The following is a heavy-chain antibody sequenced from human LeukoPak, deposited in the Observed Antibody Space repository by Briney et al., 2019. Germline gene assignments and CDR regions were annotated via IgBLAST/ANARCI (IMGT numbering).Heavy chain of an antibody. D-gene: IGHD3-9*01. CDR2: ISGSGGST. V-gene: IGHV3-23*01. Sequence: TGGSLSLSCAASGFTFSSYAMSWVRQAPGKGLEWVSAISGSGGSTYYADSVKGRFTISRDNSKNTLYLQMNSLRAEDTAVYYCAKDPYDILTPLGYFDYWGQGTLVTVSS. J-gene: IGHJ4*02. CDR1: GFTFSSYA. CDR3: AKDPYDILTPLGYFDY.